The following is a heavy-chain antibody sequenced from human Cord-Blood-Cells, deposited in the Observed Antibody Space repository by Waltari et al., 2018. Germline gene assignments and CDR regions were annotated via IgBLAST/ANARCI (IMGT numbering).Heavy chain of an antibody. D-gene: IGHD6-13*01. CDR3: ARVLYSSSWYTDY. CDR1: GFTVSSNY. V-gene: IGHV3-53*01. CDR2: IYSGGST. Sequence: EVQLVESGGGLIQPGGSLRLSCAASGFTVSSNYMSWGRQAPGKGLEWVSVIYSGGSTYYADSVKGRFTISRDNSKNTLYLQMNSLRAEDTAVYYCARVLYSSSWYTDYWGQGTLVTVSS. J-gene: IGHJ4*02.